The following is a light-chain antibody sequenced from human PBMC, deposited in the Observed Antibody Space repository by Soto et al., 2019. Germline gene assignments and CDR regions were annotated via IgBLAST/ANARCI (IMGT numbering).Light chain of an antibody. CDR1: KLGDKY. CDR3: QPWDSSTVV. V-gene: IGLV3-1*01. CDR2: QDS. J-gene: IGLJ1*01. Sequence: SSELTQPPSVSVSPGQTASITCSGDKLGDKYACWYQQKPGQSPVLVIYQDSKRPSGIPERFSGSNSGNTATLTISGTQAMDEADYYCQPWDSSTVVFGTGTKLTVL.